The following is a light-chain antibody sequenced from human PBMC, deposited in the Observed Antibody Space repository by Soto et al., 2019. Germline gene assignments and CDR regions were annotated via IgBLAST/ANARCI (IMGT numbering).Light chain of an antibody. CDR3: QQYQSLPFT. V-gene: IGKV1-33*01. CDR2: DAS. Sequence: DIQMTQSPSSLSASVGDRVTITCQASQDISDYLNWYHQKPGKAPKFLIYDASYLETGVPSRFSGSGSGTDFTFTISSLQPEDIGTYYCQQYQSLPFTCGPGPTVDIK. CDR1: QDISDY. J-gene: IGKJ3*01.